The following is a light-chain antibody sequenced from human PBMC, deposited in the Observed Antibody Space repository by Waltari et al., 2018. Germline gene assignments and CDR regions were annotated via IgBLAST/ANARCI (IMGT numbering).Light chain of an antibody. V-gene: IGLV7-46*01. CDR2: DTN. CDR3: LLSYTSGRV. J-gene: IGLJ2*01. Sequence: QAVVTQEPSLTVSPGGTVTLTCGSSSGTVPSGHYPYWFQQKPGQAPRTLIYDTNNKHSWTPARFSGSLLGGKAALTLSGAQSDDEAEYYCLLSYTSGRVFGGGTKLTVL. CDR1: SGTVPSGHY.